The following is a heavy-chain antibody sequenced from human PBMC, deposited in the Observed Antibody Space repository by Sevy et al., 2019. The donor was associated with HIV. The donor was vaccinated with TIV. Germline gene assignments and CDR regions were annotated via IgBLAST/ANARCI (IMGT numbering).Heavy chain of an antibody. CDR3: ANAGRRQQLVRGWYYFDY. V-gene: IGHV3-9*01. J-gene: IGHJ4*02. D-gene: IGHD6-13*01. CDR2: ISWNSGSI. CDR1: GFTFDDYA. Sequence: GGSLRLSCAASGFTFDDYAMHWVRQAPGKGLEWVSGISWNSGSIGYADSVKGRFTISRDNAKNSLYLQMNSLRAEDTALYYCANAGRRQQLVRGWYYFDYWGQGTLVTVS.